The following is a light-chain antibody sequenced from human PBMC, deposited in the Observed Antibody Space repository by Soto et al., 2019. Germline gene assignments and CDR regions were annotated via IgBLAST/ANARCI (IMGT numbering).Light chain of an antibody. CDR2: AAS. CDR3: QKYNSAPPLT. J-gene: IGKJ4*01. CDR1: QGISNY. Sequence: DILMTQSPSSLSASVGDRVIITCRASQGISNYLAWYQQKPGKVPKLLIYAASTLQSGVPSRFSGSGSGTDFTLTISSLQPEDVATYYCQKYNSAPPLTFGGGTKVAIK. V-gene: IGKV1-27*01.